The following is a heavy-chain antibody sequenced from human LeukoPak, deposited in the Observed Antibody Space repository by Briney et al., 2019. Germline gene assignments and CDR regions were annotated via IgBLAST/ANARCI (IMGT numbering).Heavy chain of an antibody. CDR1: GFTFSSYG. Sequence: GGSLRLSCAASGFTFSSYGMHWVRQAPGKGLEWVAVISYDGSNKYYADSVKGRFTISRDNSKNTLYLQMNTLRVEDTAVYYCAKRYSRSGFDYWGQGTLVTVSS. D-gene: IGHD6-13*01. V-gene: IGHV3-30*18. CDR2: ISYDGSNK. CDR3: AKRYSRSGFDY. J-gene: IGHJ4*02.